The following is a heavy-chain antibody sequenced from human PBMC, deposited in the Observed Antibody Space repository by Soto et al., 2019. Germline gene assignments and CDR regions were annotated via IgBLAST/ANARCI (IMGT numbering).Heavy chain of an antibody. CDR3: AKDGDSALEGTKLGAVDV. D-gene: IGHD1-7*01. V-gene: IGHV3-9*01. CDR1: GFTFDDYA. Sequence: EVQLVESGGGLVQPGRSLRLSCVASGFTFDDYAMHWVRQAPGKGLERGSGISWNGGEIDYADSIKGRFSISRDNTKTSLFLKMYCLRSDDSALYYCAKDGDSALEGTKLGAVDVCGQGTTVTVSS. CDR2: ISWNGGEI. J-gene: IGHJ6*02.